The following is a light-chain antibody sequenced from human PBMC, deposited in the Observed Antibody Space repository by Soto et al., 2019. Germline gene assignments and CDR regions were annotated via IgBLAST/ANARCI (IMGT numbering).Light chain of an antibody. Sequence: EIVLTQSPATLSVSQGERATLSCRASESVSNNLAWYQQKPGQAPRLLIFGASARATGIPARFSGSGSGTEFTLTIRSMQFQCYVVYYRQEDTKSPFTFCGGTKV. CDR3: QEDTKSPFT. CDR2: GAS. V-gene: IGKV3-15*01. J-gene: IGKJ4*01. CDR1: ESVSNN.